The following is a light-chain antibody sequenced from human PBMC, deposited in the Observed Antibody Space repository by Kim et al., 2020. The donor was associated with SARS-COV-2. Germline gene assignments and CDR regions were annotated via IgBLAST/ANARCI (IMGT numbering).Light chain of an antibody. CDR3: QQRSNWPLT. CDR1: QSLDTY. J-gene: IGKJ4*01. Sequence: LSPGERATLSCRASQSLDTYLAWYQQRPGQAPRLLIYDASNRATGIPARFSGSGSGTDFTLTISSLEPEDFAVYYCQQRSNWPLTFGGGTKVEIK. CDR2: DAS. V-gene: IGKV3-11*01.